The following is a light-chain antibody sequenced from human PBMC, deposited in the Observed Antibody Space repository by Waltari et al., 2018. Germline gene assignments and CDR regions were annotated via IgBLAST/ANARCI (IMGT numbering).Light chain of an antibody. Sequence: DIVMTQSPLSLPVTPGEPASISCRSSQSLLHSNGYNYLDWYLQKPGQSPQLLIYLGSNRASGVPDRFSGSGSGTDFTLKISRVESEDVGTYYCMQGTFWPPTFGQGTKVEIK. CDR1: QSLLHSNGYNY. CDR2: LGS. J-gene: IGKJ2*01. CDR3: MQGTFWPPT. V-gene: IGKV2-28*01.